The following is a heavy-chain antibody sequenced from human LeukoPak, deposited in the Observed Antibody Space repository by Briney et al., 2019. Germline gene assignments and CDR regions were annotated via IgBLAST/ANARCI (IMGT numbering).Heavy chain of an antibody. D-gene: IGHD1-26*01. CDR2: INPSGGST. J-gene: IGHJ4*02. Sequence: GASVKVSCKASGYTFTSYYMHWVRQAPGQGLEWMGIINPSGGSTSYAQKFQGRVTMTRDTSTSTVYMELSSLRSEDTAVYYCAGDLIVGATGGYWGQGTLVTVSS. CDR1: GYTFTSYY. CDR3: AGDLIVGATGGY. V-gene: IGHV1-46*01.